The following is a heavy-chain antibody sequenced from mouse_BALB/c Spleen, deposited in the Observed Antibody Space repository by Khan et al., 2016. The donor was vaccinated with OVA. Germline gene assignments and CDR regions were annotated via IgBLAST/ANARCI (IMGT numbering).Heavy chain of an antibody. CDR2: INTHSGVP. D-gene: IGHD2-14*01. J-gene: IGHJ4*01. Sequence: QVQLKQSGPELKKPGETVRISCKASGYTFTTAGIQWVQQMPGKGLKWIGWINTHSGVPKYAEDFKGRFAFSLEISVNTAYLQITNLKNEDTATYFYARGGAAYYRNDGGAMEYWGQGTSVTVSS. CDR3: ARGGAAYYRNDGGAMEY. V-gene: IGHV9-4*02. CDR1: GYTFTTAG.